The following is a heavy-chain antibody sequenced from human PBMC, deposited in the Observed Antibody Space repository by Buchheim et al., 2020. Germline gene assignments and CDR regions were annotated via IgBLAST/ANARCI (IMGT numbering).Heavy chain of an antibody. Sequence: QVQLQESGPGLVKPSETLSLTCTVSGGSISSYYWSWIRQPPGKGLEWIGYIYYSGSTSYNPSPKSRVTISVDTSKNQFSLKLSSVTAADTAIYYCARLGKYYYYGMDVWGQGTT. V-gene: IGHV4-59*01. D-gene: IGHD7-27*01. CDR1: GGSISSYY. CDR2: IYYSGST. CDR3: ARLGKYYYYGMDV. J-gene: IGHJ6*02.